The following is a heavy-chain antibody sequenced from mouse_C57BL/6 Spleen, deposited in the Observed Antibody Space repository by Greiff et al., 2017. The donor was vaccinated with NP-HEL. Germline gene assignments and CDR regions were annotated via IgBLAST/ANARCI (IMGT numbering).Heavy chain of an antibody. J-gene: IGHJ3*01. CDR1: GFTFSDYG. D-gene: IGHD3-3*01. CDR2: ISSGSSTI. V-gene: IGHV5-17*01. CDR3: ARGDAWFAY. Sequence: DVKLVESGGGLVKPGGSLKLSCAASGFTFSDYGMHWVRQAPEKGLEWVAYISSGSSTIYYADTVKGRFTISRDNAKNTLFLQMTSLRSDDTARYYCARGDAWFAYWGQGTLVTVSA.